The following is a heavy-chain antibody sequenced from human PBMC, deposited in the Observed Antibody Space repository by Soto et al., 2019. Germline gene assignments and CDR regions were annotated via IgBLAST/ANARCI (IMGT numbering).Heavy chain of an antibody. CDR1: GGSISSSSYY. J-gene: IGHJ5*02. V-gene: IGHV4-39*01. CDR3: ARHNRDDFWSGINWFDP. CDR2: IYYSGST. Sequence: PSETLSLTCTVSGGSISSSSYYWGWIRQPPRKGLEWIGSIYYSGSTYYNPSLKSRVTISVDTSKNQFSLKLSSVTAADTAVYYCARHNRDDFWSGINWFDPWGQGTLVTVSS. D-gene: IGHD3-3*01.